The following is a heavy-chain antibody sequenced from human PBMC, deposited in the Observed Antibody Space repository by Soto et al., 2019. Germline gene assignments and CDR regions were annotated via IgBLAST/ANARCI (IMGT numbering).Heavy chain of an antibody. V-gene: IGHV1-69*01. J-gene: IGHJ6*02. CDR1: GGTFSSYV. Sequence: QVQLVQSGAEVKKPGSSLKFSSKPSGGTFSSYVISGFRQAPGQGLEWMGGTILIFGTANYAQKFQGRVTITADESTSTAYMELSSLRSEDTAVYYCARVRAYSSSWYDVYYYYGMDVWGQGTTVTVSS. CDR2: TILIFGTA. D-gene: IGHD6-13*01. CDR3: ARVRAYSSSWYDVYYYYGMDV.